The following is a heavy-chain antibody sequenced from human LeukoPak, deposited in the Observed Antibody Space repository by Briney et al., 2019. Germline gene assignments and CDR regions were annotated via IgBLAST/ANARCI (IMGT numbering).Heavy chain of an antibody. CDR1: GGSFSGYY. CDR3: ARDLAPVYYDSSGYYSRDAFDI. V-gene: IGHV4-34*01. J-gene: IGHJ3*02. Sequence: SETLSLTCAVYGGSFSGYYWSWIRQPPGKGLEWIGEINHSGSTNYNPSLKSRVTISVDTSKNQFSLKLSSVTAANTAVYYCARDLAPVYYDSSGYYSRDAFDIWGQGTMVTVSS. D-gene: IGHD3-22*01. CDR2: INHSGST.